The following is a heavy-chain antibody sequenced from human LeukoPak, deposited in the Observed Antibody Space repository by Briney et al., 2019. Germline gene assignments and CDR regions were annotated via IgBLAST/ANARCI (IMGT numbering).Heavy chain of an antibody. CDR1: GFTFSRFT. V-gene: IGHV3-30*04. Sequence: GGSLRLSCAASGFTFSRFTMNWVRQAPGKGLEWVAVISYDGSNRYYADSVRGRFTISRDNSKNTLYLQMNTLRAEDTAVYYCARDRSTVLMVYAQDYWGQGTLVTVSS. J-gene: IGHJ4*02. CDR3: ARDRSTVLMVYAQDY. CDR2: ISYDGSNR. D-gene: IGHD2-8*01.